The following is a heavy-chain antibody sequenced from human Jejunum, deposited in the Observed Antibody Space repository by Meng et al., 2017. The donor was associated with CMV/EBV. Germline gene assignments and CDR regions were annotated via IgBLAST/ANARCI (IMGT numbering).Heavy chain of an antibody. V-gene: IGHV3-21*01. D-gene: IGHD3-3*01. Sequence: NTETMNWVRKAQGKGLEWVSSITSGNGYIFYADSVKGRFTISRDNSKKSLFLQMNSLRAADTAVYYCARHTIFGVGRYYYHGLDVWGQGTTVTVSS. CDR2: ITSGNGYI. CDR3: ARHTIFGVGRYYYHGLDV. CDR1: NTET. J-gene: IGHJ6*02.